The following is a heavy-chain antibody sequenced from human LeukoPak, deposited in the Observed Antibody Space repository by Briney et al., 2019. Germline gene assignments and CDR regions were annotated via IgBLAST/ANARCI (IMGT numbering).Heavy chain of an antibody. J-gene: IGHJ4*02. V-gene: IGHV3-74*01. D-gene: IGHD3-22*01. CDR2: INNEGSHT. Sequence: GGSLRISCAASGYTFSGHWMHWVRQAPGKGLVWVSRINNEGSHTTYADAVTGRFSISRDNAKNTLYLQMNSLRVEDTAVYYCSRGHYYDSSRAPDYWGQGTLVTVSS. CDR3: SRGHYYDSSRAPDY. CDR1: GYTFSGHW.